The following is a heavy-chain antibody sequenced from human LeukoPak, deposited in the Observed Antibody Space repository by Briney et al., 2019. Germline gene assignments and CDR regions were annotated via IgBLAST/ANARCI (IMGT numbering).Heavy chain of an antibody. CDR3: ARGPSGYHNT. J-gene: IGHJ4*02. Sequence: GGSLRLSCAASGFTFSSYGMHWVRQAPGKGLEWVAYIQYDGSNEQYADSVKGRFTISRDNSKNTLYLQMNSLRAEDTAVYYCARGPSGYHNTGGQGTLVTVSS. V-gene: IGHV3-30*02. D-gene: IGHD5-12*01. CDR1: GFTFSSYG. CDR2: IQYDGSNE.